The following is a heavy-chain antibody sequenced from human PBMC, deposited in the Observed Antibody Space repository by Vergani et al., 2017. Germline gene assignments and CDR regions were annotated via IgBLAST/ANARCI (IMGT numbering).Heavy chain of an antibody. J-gene: IGHJ5*02. D-gene: IGHD3-10*01. CDR3: AGLAGAYYGSGSYRNWVDP. V-gene: IGHV4-61*02. CDR2: IYTSGST. Sequence: QVQLQESGPGLVKPSQTLSLTCTVSGDSISSGSYYWSWIRQPAGKGLEWIGRIYTSGSTNYNPSLKSRVTISVDTSKNQFSLKLSSVTAADTAVYYWAGLAGAYYGSGSYRNWVDPWGQGTLVTVSS. CDR1: GDSISSGSYY.